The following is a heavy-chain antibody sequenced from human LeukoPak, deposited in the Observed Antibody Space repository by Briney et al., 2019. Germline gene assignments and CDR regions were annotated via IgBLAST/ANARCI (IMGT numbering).Heavy chain of an antibody. CDR3: VIYGSGIKRFDY. Sequence: SSETLSLTCTVSGGSISSSNYYWGWIRQPPGKGLEWIGSIYYSGSTYYNPSPKSRVTISVDTSKNQSSLKLSSVTAADTAVYYCVIYGSGIKRFDYWGQGTLVTVSS. CDR2: IYYSGST. J-gene: IGHJ4*02. CDR1: GGSISSSNYY. D-gene: IGHD3-10*01. V-gene: IGHV4-39*01.